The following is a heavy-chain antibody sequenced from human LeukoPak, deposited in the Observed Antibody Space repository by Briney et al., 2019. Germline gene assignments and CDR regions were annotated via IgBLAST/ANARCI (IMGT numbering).Heavy chain of an antibody. V-gene: IGHV1-18*01. Sequence: ASVKVSCTASGYTFTSYGIRWVRQAPGQGLEWMGWISAYNGNTNYAQKLQGRVTMTTDTSTSTAYMELRSLRSDDTAVYYCATLPYYYDSRYYYYGMDVWGQGTTVTVS. D-gene: IGHD3-22*01. CDR1: GYTFTSYG. CDR2: ISAYNGNT. CDR3: ATLPYYYDSRYYYYGMDV. J-gene: IGHJ6*02.